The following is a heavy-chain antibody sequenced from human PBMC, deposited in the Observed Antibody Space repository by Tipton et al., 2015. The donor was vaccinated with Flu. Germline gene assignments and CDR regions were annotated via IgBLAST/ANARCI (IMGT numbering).Heavy chain of an antibody. J-gene: IGHJ4*02. CDR3: ATSAAGTEYYFDY. CDR2: IYYSGST. Sequence: GLVKPSETLSLTCTVSGGSISSYYWSWIRQPPRKGLEWIGYIYYSGSTNYNPSLKSRVTISVDTSKNQFSLKLSSVTAADTAVYYCATSAAGTEYYFDYWGQGTLVTVSS. D-gene: IGHD6-13*01. CDR1: GGSISSYY. V-gene: IGHV4-59*08.